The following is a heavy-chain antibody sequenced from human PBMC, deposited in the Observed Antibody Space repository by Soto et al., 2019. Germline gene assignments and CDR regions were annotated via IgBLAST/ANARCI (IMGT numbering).Heavy chain of an antibody. V-gene: IGHV4-59*01. CDR1: GGSISSYY. CDR2: IYYSGST. D-gene: IGHD6-19*01. Sequence: QVQLQESGPGLVKPSETLSLTCTVSGGSISSYYWSWIRQPPGKGLEWIGYIYYSGSTNYNPSLKSRVTISVDTSKNQFSLKLSSVTAADTAVYYCARVLEYSSGWYGSLGYWGQGTLVTVSS. J-gene: IGHJ4*02. CDR3: ARVLEYSSGWYGSLGY.